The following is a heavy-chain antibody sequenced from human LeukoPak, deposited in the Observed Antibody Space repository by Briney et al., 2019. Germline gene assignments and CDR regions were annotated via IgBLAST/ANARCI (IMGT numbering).Heavy chain of an antibody. V-gene: IGHV3-33*06. Sequence: GGSLRLSCAASGFTFSSYGMLWVRQAPGKGLEWVAVIWYDGSNKYYADSVKGRFTISRDNSKNTLYLQMNSLRAGDTAVYYCAKGRITMVRGVIAYFDYWGQGTLVTVSS. CDR1: GFTFSSYG. CDR3: AKGRITMVRGVIAYFDY. J-gene: IGHJ4*02. D-gene: IGHD3-10*01. CDR2: IWYDGSNK.